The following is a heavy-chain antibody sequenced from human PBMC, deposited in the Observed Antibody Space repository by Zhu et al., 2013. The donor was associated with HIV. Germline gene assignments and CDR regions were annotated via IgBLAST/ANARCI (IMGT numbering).Heavy chain of an antibody. Sequence: QVQLVQSGAEVEKPGASVKVSCKASGYSFTNYYMHWVRQAPGQGLEWMGMINPTGGTTNYAQKFEGRVTMTRDTSTSTVNMELSSLRSEDTAVYYCAERGRGTDNWFDPWAREPWSPS. CDR2: INPTGGTT. J-gene: IGHJ5*02. CDR3: AERGRGTDNWFDP. CDR1: GYSFTNYY. D-gene: IGHD1-1*01. V-gene: IGHV1-46*01.